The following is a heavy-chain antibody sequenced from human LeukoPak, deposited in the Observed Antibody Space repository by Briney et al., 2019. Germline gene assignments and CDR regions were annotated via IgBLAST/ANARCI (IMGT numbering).Heavy chain of an antibody. D-gene: IGHD6-13*01. J-gene: IGHJ4*02. V-gene: IGHV4-39*07. Sequence: SETLSLTCTVSGGSISSSSYYWGWIRQPPGKGLEWIGSIYYSGSTYYNPSLKSRVTISVDTSKNQFSLKLSSVTAADTAVYYCARPWGSSWGYFDYWGQGTLVTVSS. CDR3: ARPWGSSWGYFDY. CDR2: IYYSGST. CDR1: GGSISSSSYY.